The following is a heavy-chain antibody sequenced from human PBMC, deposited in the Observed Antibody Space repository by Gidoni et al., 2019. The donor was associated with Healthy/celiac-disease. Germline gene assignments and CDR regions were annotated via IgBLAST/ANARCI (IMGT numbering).Heavy chain of an antibody. Sequence: QVQLVESGGGVVQPGRSLRLSCAASGFPFSSYGMHWVRQAHGKGLEGVSVSCEDGRNKYDADSVKVRFTISRENSKNTLYLQMNRRRAEDTAVYYCARDPTGGFGESESGWFDPWGQGTLVTVSS. J-gene: IGHJ5*02. CDR1: GFPFSSYG. V-gene: IGHV3-33*01. CDR3: ARDPTGGFGESESGWFDP. D-gene: IGHD3-10*01. CDR2: SCEDGRNK.